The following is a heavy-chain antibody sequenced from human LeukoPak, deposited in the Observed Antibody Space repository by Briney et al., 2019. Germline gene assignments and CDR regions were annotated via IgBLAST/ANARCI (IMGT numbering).Heavy chain of an antibody. D-gene: IGHD3-22*01. CDR1: GFTFRDAA. J-gene: IGHJ4*02. Sequence: GGSLRLSCAASGFTFRDAAMTWVRQAPGKGLEWVSAISGSGGSTYYADSVKGRFTISRDNSKNTLYLQMNSLRAEDTAVYYCANADYASSGYFDYWGQGTLVTVSS. V-gene: IGHV3-23*01. CDR2: ISGSGGST. CDR3: ANADYASSGYFDY.